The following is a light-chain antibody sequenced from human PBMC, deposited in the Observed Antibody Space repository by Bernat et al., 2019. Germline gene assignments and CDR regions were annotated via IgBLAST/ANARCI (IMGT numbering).Light chain of an antibody. J-gene: IGKJ5*01. CDR1: QSVYTY. CDR2: AAS. CDR3: QQRSKWPIT. Sequence: EIVLTQSPATLSLSPGERATLSCRASQSVYTYLALYQQKPGQAPRFLFYAASYRATGIPARFSGSGSGTDFTFTISRLEPEDFALYYCQQRSKWPITFGQGKRLEIK. V-gene: IGKV3-11*01.